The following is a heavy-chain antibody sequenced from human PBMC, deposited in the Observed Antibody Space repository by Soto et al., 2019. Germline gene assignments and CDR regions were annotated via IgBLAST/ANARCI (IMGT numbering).Heavy chain of an antibody. D-gene: IGHD1-20*01. Sequence: GXSVKGSWNASGGTFSSYAISWGRQALGQGLEWMGGIIPIFGTANYAQKFQGRVTITADESTSTAYMELSSLRSEDTAVYYCARRHITGVDYWGQGTLVTVSS. V-gene: IGHV1-69*01. CDR1: GGTFSSYA. J-gene: IGHJ4*02. CDR2: IIPIFGTA. CDR3: ARRHITGVDY.